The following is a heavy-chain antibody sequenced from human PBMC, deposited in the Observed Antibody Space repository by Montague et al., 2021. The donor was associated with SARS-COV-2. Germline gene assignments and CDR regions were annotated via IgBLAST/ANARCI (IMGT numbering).Heavy chain of an antibody. D-gene: IGHD6-13*01. J-gene: IGHJ4*02. CDR1: GDSVAKHRRR. CDR3: GRVFAPAGTFDF. V-gene: IGHV6-1*01. CDR2: PQLKSKWYN. Sequence: CAISGDSVAKHRRRSEEHTPELQSHRQFVCRPQLKSKWYNDYAVSVKSRITINPDTSKNQFSLQLKSVTPKDTAIYFCGRVFAPAGTFDFWGQGTLVTVSS.